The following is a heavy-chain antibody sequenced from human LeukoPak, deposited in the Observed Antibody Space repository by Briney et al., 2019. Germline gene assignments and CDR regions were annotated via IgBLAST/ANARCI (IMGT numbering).Heavy chain of an antibody. CDR3: ARVRWNDGDAFDV. V-gene: IGHV4-31*03. Sequence: SQTLSLTCTVSGGSISSGGYYWNWIRQHPGKGLEWIGYIYYSGSTYYNPSLKSRVTISVDTSKNQFSLKLSSVTAAGTAVYYCARVRWNDGDAFDVWGQGTMVTVSS. CDR2: IYYSGST. J-gene: IGHJ3*01. D-gene: IGHD1-1*01. CDR1: GGSISSGGYY.